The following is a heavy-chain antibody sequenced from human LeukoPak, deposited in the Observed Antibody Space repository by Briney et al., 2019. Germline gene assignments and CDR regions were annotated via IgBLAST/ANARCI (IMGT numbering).Heavy chain of an antibody. Sequence: GGSLRLSCTASEFSFNTYGMIWVRQAPGKGLEWVSTISAAATHIYYADSVKGRFTISRDNAKNSLYLQMNSLRAEDTAVYYCARDLGERDGDYASNYWGQGTLVTVSS. CDR2: ISAAATHI. CDR3: ARDLGERDGDYASNY. J-gene: IGHJ4*02. V-gene: IGHV3-21*01. CDR1: EFSFNTYG. D-gene: IGHD4-17*01.